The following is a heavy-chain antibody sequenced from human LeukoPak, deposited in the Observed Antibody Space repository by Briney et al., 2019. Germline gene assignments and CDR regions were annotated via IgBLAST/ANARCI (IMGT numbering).Heavy chain of an antibody. CDR2: ISDSGGST. D-gene: IGHD3-22*01. CDR3: AKRGVVIRVILVGFHKEAYYFDS. J-gene: IGHJ4*02. CDR1: GITLSNYG. Sequence: GGSLRLSCAVSGITLSNYGMSWVRQAPGKGLEWVAGISDSGGSTNYADSVKGRFTISRDNPKNTLYLQMNSLRGEDTAVYFCAKRGVVIRVILVGFHKEAYYFDSWGQGALVTVSS. V-gene: IGHV3-23*01.